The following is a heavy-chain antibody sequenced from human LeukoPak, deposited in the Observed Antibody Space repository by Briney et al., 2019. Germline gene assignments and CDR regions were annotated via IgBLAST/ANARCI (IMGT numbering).Heavy chain of an antibody. J-gene: IGHJ2*01. Sequence: SETLSLTCTVSGASISGDYWGWIRQPPGKTLEWIGYIYSSGSANYNPSLRSRVAMSVDTSKNQISLKLSSVTAADTAVYYCARRSGGGYDWYFDLWGRGTLVTVSS. CDR2: IYSSGSA. CDR1: GASISGDY. D-gene: IGHD5-12*01. V-gene: IGHV4-4*09. CDR3: ARRSGGGYDWYFDL.